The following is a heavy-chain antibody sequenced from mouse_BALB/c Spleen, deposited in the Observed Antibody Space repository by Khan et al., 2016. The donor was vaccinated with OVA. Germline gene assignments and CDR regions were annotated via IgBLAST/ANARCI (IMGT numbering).Heavy chain of an antibody. CDR2: IWGDGST. V-gene: IGHV2-3*01. CDR1: GFSLTNSG. J-gene: IGHJ3*01. CDR3: VLYFHGRAWFTY. D-gene: IGHD1-1*01. Sequence: QVQLKESGPGLVAPSQSLSITCTVSGFSLTNSGVGWVRQPPGKGLEWLGIIWGDGSTNYHSALISRLSISKDNSKSQAFLKLNSLPTDYTVTYDCVLYFHGRAWFTYWGQGTLVTVSA.